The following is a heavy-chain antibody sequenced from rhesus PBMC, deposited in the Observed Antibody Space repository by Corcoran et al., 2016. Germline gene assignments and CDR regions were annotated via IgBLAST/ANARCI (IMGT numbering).Heavy chain of an antibody. Sequence: HVQLQESGPGVVKPSETLSLTCAVSGGSISDSYRWSWIRPPPGKGLEWIGNNYGSSTSTNYNPSLKSRVTMSIDTSKNHFSLKLSSVTAADTAVYYCATLYSSWSGFDYWGQGVLVTVSS. V-gene: IGHV4S10*01. CDR1: GGSISDSYR. CDR2: NYGSSTST. CDR3: ATLYSSWSGFDY. J-gene: IGHJ4*01. D-gene: IGHD6-13*01.